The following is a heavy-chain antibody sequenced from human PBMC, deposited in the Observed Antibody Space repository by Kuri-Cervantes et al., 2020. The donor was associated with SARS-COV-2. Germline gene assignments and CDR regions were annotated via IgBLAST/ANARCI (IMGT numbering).Heavy chain of an antibody. J-gene: IGHJ6*02. V-gene: IGHV3-30*18. D-gene: IGHD6-19*01. CDR2: ISYDGNNK. CDR1: GFTFSSYW. CDR3: AKVAEEDSSGWYPDSYYGMDV. Sequence: GGSLRLSCAASGFTFSSYWMHWVRQAPGKGLEWVAVISYDGNNKYYADSVKGRFTISRDNSKNTLYLQMNSLRAEDTAVYYCAKVAEEDSSGWYPDSYYGMDVWGQGTTVTVSS.